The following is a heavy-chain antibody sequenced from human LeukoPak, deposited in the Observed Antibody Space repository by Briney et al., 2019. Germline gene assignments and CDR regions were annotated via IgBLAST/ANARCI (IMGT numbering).Heavy chain of an antibody. V-gene: IGHV3-30*18. D-gene: IGHD3-10*01. CDR3: AKDGYYGSGTSPDY. Sequence: GGSLRLSCAPSGFTLSSYGMNWVRQAPGKGLEWVAVISNDGNNKYYADSVKGRFTIARDNSKNTLYLQMNSLRAEDAAVYYCAKDGYYGSGTSPDYWGQGTLVTVSS. J-gene: IGHJ4*02. CDR2: ISNDGNNK. CDR1: GFTLSSYG.